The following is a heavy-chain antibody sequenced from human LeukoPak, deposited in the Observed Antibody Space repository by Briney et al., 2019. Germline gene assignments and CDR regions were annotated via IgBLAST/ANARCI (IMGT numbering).Heavy chain of an antibody. J-gene: IGHJ6*03. D-gene: IGHD6-19*01. CDR3: AREIYSSGWYYYYYMDV. V-gene: IGHV4-4*07. Sequence: PSETLSLTCTVSGGSISSYYWSWIRQPAGKGREWIGRIYTSGSTNYNPSLKSRVTISVDTSKNQFSLKLSSVTAADTAVYYCAREIYSSGWYYYYYMDVWGKGTTVTISS. CDR1: GGSISSYY. CDR2: IYTSGST.